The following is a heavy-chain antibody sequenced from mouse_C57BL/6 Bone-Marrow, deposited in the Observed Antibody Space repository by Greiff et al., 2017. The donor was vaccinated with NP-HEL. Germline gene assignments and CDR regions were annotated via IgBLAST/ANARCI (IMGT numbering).Heavy chain of an antibody. CDR3: ARDNYNYDYDGAWFAY. J-gene: IGHJ3*01. CDR2: ISDGGSYT. CDR1: GFTFSSYA. Sequence: EVQLVESGGGLVKPGGSLKLSCAASGFTFSSYAMSWVRQTPEKRLEWVATISDGGSYTYYPDNVKGRFTISRDDAKNNLYLQMSHLKSEDTAMYYCARDNYNYDYDGAWFAYWGQGTLVTVSA. D-gene: IGHD2-4*01. V-gene: IGHV5-4*01.